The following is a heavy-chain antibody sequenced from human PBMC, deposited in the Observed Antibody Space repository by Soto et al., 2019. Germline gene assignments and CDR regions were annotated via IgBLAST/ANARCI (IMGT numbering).Heavy chain of an antibody. CDR1: GYTFTGYD. CDR2: MNPNSGNT. J-gene: IGHJ6*03. V-gene: IGHV1-8*02. CDR3: ARRQSERGYYYYMDV. D-gene: IGHD3-16*01. Sequence: GASVKVSCKASGYTFTGYDMHWVRQAPGQGLEWMGWMNPNSGNTGYAQKFQGRVTMTRNTSISTAYMELSSLRSEDTAVYYCARRQSERGYYYYMDVWGKGTTVTVSS.